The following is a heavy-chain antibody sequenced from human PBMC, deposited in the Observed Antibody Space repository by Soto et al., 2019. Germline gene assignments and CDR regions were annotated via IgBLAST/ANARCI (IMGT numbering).Heavy chain of an antibody. CDR3: ARDLRTWDWNSNCFDP. D-gene: IGHD1-7*01. V-gene: IGHV3-30-3*01. CDR2: ISYDGSNK. J-gene: IGHJ5*02. Sequence: GGSLRLSCAASGFTFSSYAMHWVRQAPGKGLEWVAVISYDGSNKYYADSVKGRFTIPRDNSKNTLYLQMNSLRAEDTAVYYCARDLRTWDWNSNCFDPWGQGTLVTVSS. CDR1: GFTFSSYA.